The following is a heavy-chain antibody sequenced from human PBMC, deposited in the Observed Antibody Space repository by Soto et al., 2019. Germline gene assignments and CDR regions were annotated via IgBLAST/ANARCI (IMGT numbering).Heavy chain of an antibody. Sequence: PGGSLRLSCAASGFTFSSYAMHWVRQAPGKGLEWVAVISYDGSNKYYADSVKGRFTISRDNSKNTLYLQMNSLRAEDTAVYYCARASGYSSGWHQSAAGDYFDYWGQGTLVTVSS. V-gene: IGHV3-30-3*01. J-gene: IGHJ4*02. CDR2: ISYDGSNK. CDR1: GFTFSSYA. CDR3: ARASGYSSGWHQSAAGDYFDY. D-gene: IGHD6-19*01.